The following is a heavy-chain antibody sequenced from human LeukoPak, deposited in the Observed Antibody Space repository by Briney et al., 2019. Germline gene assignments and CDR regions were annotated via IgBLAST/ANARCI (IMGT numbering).Heavy chain of an antibody. Sequence: GGSLRLSCAASGFTFSSYGMHWVRQAPGKGLEWVAVIWYDGSNKYYADSVKGRFTISRDNAKNTLYLQMNSLRAEDTAVYYCARDLYSSSFSSSWYTMDYWGQGTLVTVSS. V-gene: IGHV3-33*01. D-gene: IGHD6-13*01. CDR1: GFTFSSYG. CDR2: IWYDGSNK. J-gene: IGHJ4*02. CDR3: ARDLYSSSFSSSWYTMDY.